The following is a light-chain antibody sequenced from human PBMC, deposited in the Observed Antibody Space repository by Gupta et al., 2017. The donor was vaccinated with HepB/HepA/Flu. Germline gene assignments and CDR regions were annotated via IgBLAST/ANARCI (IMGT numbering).Light chain of an antibody. CDR3: QSYASMFSGSRV. J-gene: IGLJ1*01. V-gene: IGLV1-40*01. CDR1: SSNLGARYE. CDR2: GNT. Sequence: QSVLTQPPSVSGAPVQRVTISCSGSSSNLGARYEVHWYQQVPGKAPKLIIYGNTNRPSGVPDRFSGSKSDNSASLAISGLHAEDEADYYCQSYASMFSGSRVFGTGTKVTVL.